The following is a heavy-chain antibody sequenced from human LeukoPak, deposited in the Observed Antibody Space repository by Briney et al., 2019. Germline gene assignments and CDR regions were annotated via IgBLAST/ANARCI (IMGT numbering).Heavy chain of an antibody. CDR1: GFTFDNYA. CDR3: ARDTSFNYGAHAMDV. CDR2: ISGSGAYT. D-gene: IGHD4/OR15-4a*01. Sequence: GGSLTLSCAASGFTFDNYAMNWVRQAPGKGLEWVLGISGSGAYTYYADSVKGRFTISRDNSQNTLYLQLNSLRAEDTAIYYCARDTSFNYGAHAMDVWGQGTTVTVSS. V-gene: IGHV3-23*01. J-gene: IGHJ6*02.